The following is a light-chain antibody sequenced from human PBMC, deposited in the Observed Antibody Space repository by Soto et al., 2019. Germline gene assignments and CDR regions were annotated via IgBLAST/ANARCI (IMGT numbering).Light chain of an antibody. CDR1: QSLLDSDGKTF. Sequence: DIVMTQTPLSLSVTPGQPASISCKSSQSLLDSDGKTFLYWYVHKPGHPPQLLIYEVSNRFAGVPDRFSGSGSETDFTLEISRVEADDVAMYYCMQSLQLPLTLGGATKVDIK. V-gene: IGKV2D-29*01. J-gene: IGKJ4*01. CDR3: MQSLQLPLT. CDR2: EVS.